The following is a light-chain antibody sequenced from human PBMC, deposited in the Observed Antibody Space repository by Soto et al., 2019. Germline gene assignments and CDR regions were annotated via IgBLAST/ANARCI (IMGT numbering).Light chain of an antibody. Sequence: QSVLTQPPSASGTPGQRVTISCSGSSSNIGSNYVYWYQQLPGTAPKLLIYRNNQRPSEVPDRFSGSKSVTSASLAISGLRSEDEADYYCAAWDDSLSAHVVFGGGTKVTVL. CDR1: SSNIGSNY. CDR3: AAWDDSLSAHVV. CDR2: RNN. J-gene: IGLJ2*01. V-gene: IGLV1-47*01.